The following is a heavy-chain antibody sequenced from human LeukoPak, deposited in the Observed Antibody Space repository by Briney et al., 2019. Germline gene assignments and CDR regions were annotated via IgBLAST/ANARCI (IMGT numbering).Heavy chain of an antibody. V-gene: IGHV3-7*01. J-gene: IGHJ4*02. Sequence: GGSLRLSCAASGFTFSSYAMSWVRQAPGKGLEWVANIKEDGSEKYYVDSVKGRFTISRDNAKNSLYLQMNSLRAEDTAVYYCARDSVHGYYDSSGYSALFDYWGQGTLATVSS. CDR1: GFTFSSYA. CDR2: IKEDGSEK. CDR3: ARDSVHGYYDSSGYSALFDY. D-gene: IGHD3-22*01.